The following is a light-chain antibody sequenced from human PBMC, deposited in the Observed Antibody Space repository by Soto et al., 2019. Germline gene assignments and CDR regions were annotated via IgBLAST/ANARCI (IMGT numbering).Light chain of an antibody. V-gene: IGKV2-28*01. CDR1: RSLLSSNGYNY. CDR3: SQGLQTPLT. J-gene: IGKJ4*01. CDR2: LGS. Sequence: DVVMTQSPLSLPVTPGEPASISCRSSRSLLSSNGYNYLIWYLQKPGQSPQLLIYLGSNRASGVPDRFSGSGSGTDFTLKISRVEAEDVGVYYCSQGLQTPLTFGGWTKVDIK.